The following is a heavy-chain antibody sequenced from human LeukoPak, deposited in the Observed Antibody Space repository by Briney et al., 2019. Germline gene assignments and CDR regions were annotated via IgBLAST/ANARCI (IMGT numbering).Heavy chain of an antibody. J-gene: IGHJ5*02. CDR3: ARDLSSGYYHHGTQNWFDP. Sequence: SVKVSCKASGGTFSSYAISWVRQAPGQGLEWMGRIIPIFGTANYAQKFQGRVTITTDESTSTAYMELSSLRSEDTAVYYCARDLSSGYYHHGTQNWFDPWGQETLVTVSS. CDR1: GGTFSSYA. D-gene: IGHD3-22*01. V-gene: IGHV1-69*05. CDR2: IIPIFGTA.